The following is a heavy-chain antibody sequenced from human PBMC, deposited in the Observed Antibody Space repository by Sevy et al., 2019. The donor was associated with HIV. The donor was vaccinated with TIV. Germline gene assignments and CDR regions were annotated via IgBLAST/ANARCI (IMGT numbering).Heavy chain of an antibody. CDR2: ISKSGSTT. CDR1: GFRFNYHN. CDR3: AREGNRERQTIPLDS. J-gene: IGHJ4*02. Sequence: GGSLRLSCAASGFRFNYHNMNWVRQAPGKGLEWISYISKSGSTTYRADSVRGRFTISRNNAKNSLFLEMDNLTDEDTAVYYCAREGNRERQTIPLDSWGRGIQVTVSS. D-gene: IGHD6-25*01. V-gene: IGHV3-48*02.